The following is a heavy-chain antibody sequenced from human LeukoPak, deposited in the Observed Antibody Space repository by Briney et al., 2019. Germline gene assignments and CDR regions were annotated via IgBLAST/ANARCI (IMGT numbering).Heavy chain of an antibody. Sequence: GGSLRLSCSASGFTFSSYAMHWVGQAPGKGLEYFSAISSNGGSTYYADSGRGRFTISRDNSKNTLYLQISSLRAEDTAVYYCVKDPRDYVWEFDYWGQGTLVTVSS. D-gene: IGHD3-16*01. CDR1: GFTFSSYA. J-gene: IGHJ4*02. V-gene: IGHV3-64D*06. CDR3: VKDPRDYVWEFDY. CDR2: ISSNGGST.